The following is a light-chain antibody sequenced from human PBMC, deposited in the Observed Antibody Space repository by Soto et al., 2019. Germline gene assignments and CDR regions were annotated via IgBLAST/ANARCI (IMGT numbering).Light chain of an antibody. CDR1: SSDVGGYNY. Sequence: QSALTQPASVSGSPGQSITISCTGTSSDVGGYNYVSWYQQHPGKAPNLMIYDVSNRPSGVSNRFSGSKSGNTASLTISGLQAEDEDYYYCSSYTSSIVVFGGGTKLTVL. V-gene: IGLV2-14*01. CDR3: SSYTSSIVV. CDR2: DVS. J-gene: IGLJ2*01.